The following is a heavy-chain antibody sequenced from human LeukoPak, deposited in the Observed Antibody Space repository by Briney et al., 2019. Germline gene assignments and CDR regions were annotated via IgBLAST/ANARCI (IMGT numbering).Heavy chain of an antibody. CDR1: GFTFSSYA. J-gene: IGHJ4*02. V-gene: IGHV3-23*01. Sequence: GGSLRLSCAASGFTFSSYAMSWVRQPPGQGLEWVSTITTSDGNTYYADSVKGRFTVSRDNSKNTLFLQMNSLRAEDTAVYYCAKDGGLWVSAHWGDSWGRGTLVTVSS. D-gene: IGHD7-27*01. CDR3: AKDGGLWVSAHWGDS. CDR2: ITTSDGNT.